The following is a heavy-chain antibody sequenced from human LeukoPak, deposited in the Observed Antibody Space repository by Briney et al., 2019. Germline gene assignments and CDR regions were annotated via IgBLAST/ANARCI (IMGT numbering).Heavy chain of an antibody. J-gene: IGHJ6*02. CDR3: ARHSSSNWISRFDV. D-gene: IGHD6-19*01. CDR2: IYYSGST. CDR1: GGSIGSSSYS. V-gene: IGHV4-39*01. Sequence: PAETLSLTCIVSGGSIGSSSYSWAWIRQPPGKGLEWIWRIYYSGSTNKNPSLKSRLTMSVDTSLDQFSLNMASVTAADTALYYCARHSSSNWISRFDVWGQGTTVTVSS.